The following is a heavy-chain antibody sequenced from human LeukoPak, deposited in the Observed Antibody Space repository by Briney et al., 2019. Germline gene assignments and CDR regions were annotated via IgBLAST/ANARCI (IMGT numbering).Heavy chain of an antibody. CDR3: ARQPDSWGSDY. Sequence: GESLKISCKGSGYSFTTYWIGWVRQMPGKGLEWMGIIYPGDSDTRYSPSFQGQVTISADRSISTAYLQWSSLKASDTAIYYCARQPDSWGSDYWGQGTLVTVSS. V-gene: IGHV5-51*01. D-gene: IGHD3-16*01. CDR2: IYPGDSDT. CDR1: GYSFTTYW. J-gene: IGHJ4*02.